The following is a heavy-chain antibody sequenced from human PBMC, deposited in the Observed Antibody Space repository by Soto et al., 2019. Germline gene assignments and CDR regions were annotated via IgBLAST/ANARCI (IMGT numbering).Heavy chain of an antibody. V-gene: IGHV1-18*01. Sequence: QVHLVQSGAEVKKPGASVKVSCKCSGYTFTSYGITWVRQAAGQGLEWMGWISAHNGNTNYAQKLQGRVTVTRDTSTSTAYVELRSLRSDDTVVYYCARGRYGDYWGQGALVTVSS. D-gene: IGHD1-1*01. CDR2: ISAHNGNT. CDR1: GYTFTSYG. CDR3: ARGRYGDY. J-gene: IGHJ4*02.